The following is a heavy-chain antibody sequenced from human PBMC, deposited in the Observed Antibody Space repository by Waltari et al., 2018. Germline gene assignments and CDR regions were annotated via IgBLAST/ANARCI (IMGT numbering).Heavy chain of an antibody. CDR1: GGSISSYF. V-gene: IGHV4-59*12. Sequence: QVQLQESGPGLVEPSETVSLTCGVSGGSISSYFWNWIRQPPGKGLEWIGYGHNKGGTKYNPSLKSRATISVDRSTNQVSLRLTSTTPADTAVYYCAQWNAPNRCFDSWGQGTLVTVSS. CDR2: GHNKGGT. J-gene: IGHJ4*02. D-gene: IGHD1-1*01. CDR3: AQWNAPNRCFDS.